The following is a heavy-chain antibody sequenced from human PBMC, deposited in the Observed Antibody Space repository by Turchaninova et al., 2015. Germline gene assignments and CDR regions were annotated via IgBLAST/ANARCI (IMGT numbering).Heavy chain of an antibody. D-gene: IGHD3-10*01. J-gene: IGHJ4*02. Sequence: EVQLLGSGGGLVQPGGSLRLSCAAFGLMFSNDALSWVRQAPGKGLEWVAGISGSGGSTYYADSVKGRFTISRDNFKNTLYLQMNSLRVDDTAVYYCAKDVMVQGVVRFDYWGQGTLVTVSS. CDR2: ISGSGGST. CDR1: GLMFSNDA. CDR3: AKDVMVQGVVRFDY. V-gene: IGHV3-23*01.